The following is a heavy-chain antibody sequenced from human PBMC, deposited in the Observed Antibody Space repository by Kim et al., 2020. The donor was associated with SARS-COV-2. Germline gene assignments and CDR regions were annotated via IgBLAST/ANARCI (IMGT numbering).Heavy chain of an antibody. Sequence: GESLRLSCAASGFTFSSYGMHWVRQAPGKGLEWVAVISYDGSNKYYADSVKGRFTISRDNSKNTLYLQMNSLRAEDTAVYYCAKDSYDSSGYYYSYYYYGMDVWGQGTTVTVSS. CDR3: AKDSYDSSGYYYSYYYYGMDV. V-gene: IGHV3-30*18. D-gene: IGHD3-22*01. CDR2: ISYDGSNK. CDR1: GFTFSSYG. J-gene: IGHJ6*02.